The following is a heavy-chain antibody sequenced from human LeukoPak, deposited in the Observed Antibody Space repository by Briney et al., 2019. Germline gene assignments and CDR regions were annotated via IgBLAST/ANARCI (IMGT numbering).Heavy chain of an antibody. V-gene: IGHV3-33*06. D-gene: IGHD4-17*01. CDR2: IWYDGSYK. CDR3: AKDTDYGDHTVDY. J-gene: IGHJ4*02. CDR1: GFTFRTYG. Sequence: GGSLRLSCAASGFTFRTYGMNWVRQAPGKGLEWVAVIWYDGSYKYYADSVKGRFAISRDNSKNTLYLQMNSLRAEDTAVYYCAKDTDYGDHTVDYWGQGTLVTVSS.